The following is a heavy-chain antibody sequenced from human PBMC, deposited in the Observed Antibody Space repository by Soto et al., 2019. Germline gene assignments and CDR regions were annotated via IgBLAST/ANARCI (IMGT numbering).Heavy chain of an antibody. V-gene: IGHV3-30*18. CDR3: AKRPASAQVKVDFWSVRGMDV. CDR2: ISYDGSNK. J-gene: IGHJ6*02. Sequence: PGGSLRLSCAASGFTFSSYGMHWVRQAPGKGLEWVAVISYDGSNKYYADSVKGRFTISRDNSKNTLYLQMNSLRAEDTAVYYCAKRPASAQVKVDFWSVRGMDVWGQGTTVTVSS. D-gene: IGHD3-3*01. CDR1: GFTFSSYG.